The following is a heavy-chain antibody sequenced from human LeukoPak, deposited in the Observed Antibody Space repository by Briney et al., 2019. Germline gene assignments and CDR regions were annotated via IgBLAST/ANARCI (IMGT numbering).Heavy chain of an antibody. J-gene: IGHJ4*02. CDR3: ARNTNYFGSGNSFDY. Sequence: ASVKVSCKASGYTFTGYHMHWVRQAPGQGLEWMGWINPNTGDTNYAQKFQGRVTMTRDTSIDTAYMELSRLKTDDTAVYYCARNTNYFGSGNSFDYWGQGTLVTASS. CDR2: INPNTGDT. CDR1: GYTFTGYH. V-gene: IGHV1-2*02. D-gene: IGHD3-10*01.